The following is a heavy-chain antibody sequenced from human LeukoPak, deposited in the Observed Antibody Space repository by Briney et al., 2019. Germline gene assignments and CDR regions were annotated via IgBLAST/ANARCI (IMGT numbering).Heavy chain of an antibody. J-gene: IGHJ4*02. V-gene: IGHV4-59*08. CDR1: GGSISSYY. D-gene: IGHD6-13*01. Sequence: PSETLSLTCTVSGGSISSYYWSWIRQPQGKGLEWIGYIYYSGSTNYNPSLKSRVTISVDTSKNQFSLKLSSVTAADTAVYYCARHGRTTSGSWYGAFDYWGQGTLVTVSS. CDR2: IYYSGST. CDR3: ARHGRTTSGSWYGAFDY.